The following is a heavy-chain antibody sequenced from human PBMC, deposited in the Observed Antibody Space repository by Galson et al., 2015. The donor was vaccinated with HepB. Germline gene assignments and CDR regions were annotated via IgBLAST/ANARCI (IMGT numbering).Heavy chain of an antibody. D-gene: IGHD3-22*01. CDR3: AGQFYYESTGYLEGGY. CDR1: GFIFSDYY. CDR2: ISSSGSTI. V-gene: IGHV3-11*01. J-gene: IGHJ4*02. Sequence: SLRLSCAASGFIFSDYYMSWIRQAPGKGLEWVSFISSSGSTIYYADSVKGRFTVSRDNAKNSLYLQMDSLRAEDTAVYYCAGQFYYESTGYLEGGYWGQGTLVTVSS.